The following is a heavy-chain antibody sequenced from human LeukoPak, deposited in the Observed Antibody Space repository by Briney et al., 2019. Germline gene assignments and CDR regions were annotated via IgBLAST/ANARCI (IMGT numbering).Heavy chain of an antibody. CDR2: INHSGVST. CDR3: AREQHRGVYYYYYGMDV. Sequence: ASVQVSCQASGYTLTSYYMHWVRQAPGQAIEWIGIINHSGVSTSYAQRFQGRVTMTRHTSTSTVYMELSSLISEDTAVYYCAREQHRGVYYYYYGMDVWGQGTTVTVSS. D-gene: IGHD3-10*01. CDR1: GYTLTSYY. V-gene: IGHV1-46*01. J-gene: IGHJ6*02.